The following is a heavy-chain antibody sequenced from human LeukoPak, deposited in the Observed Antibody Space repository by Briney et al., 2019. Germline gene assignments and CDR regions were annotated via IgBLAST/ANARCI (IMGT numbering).Heavy chain of an antibody. Sequence: PSETLSLTCTVSGGSISNHYWTWIRQPPGKGLEWIGYISYSGSTNYNPSLRSRVTISIDTSNNQISLRLSPVTAADTAVYYCARDPTTVTKGLDIWGLGTMVTVSP. CDR2: ISYSGST. CDR3: ARDPTTVTKGLDI. D-gene: IGHD4-17*01. CDR1: GGSISNHY. J-gene: IGHJ3*02. V-gene: IGHV4-59*11.